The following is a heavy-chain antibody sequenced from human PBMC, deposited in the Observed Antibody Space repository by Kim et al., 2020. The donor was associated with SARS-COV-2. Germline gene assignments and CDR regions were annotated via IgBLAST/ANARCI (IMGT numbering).Heavy chain of an antibody. V-gene: IGHV1-24*01. CDR2: FDPEDGET. Sequence: ASVKVSCKVSGYTLTELSMHWVRQAPGKGLEWMGGFDPEDGETIYAQKFQGRVTMTEDTSTDTAYMELSSLRSEDTAVYYCATYPPDYYGSGSYCFDYWGQGTLVTVSS. CDR3: ATYPPDYYGSGSYCFDY. J-gene: IGHJ4*02. D-gene: IGHD3-10*01. CDR1: GYTLTELS.